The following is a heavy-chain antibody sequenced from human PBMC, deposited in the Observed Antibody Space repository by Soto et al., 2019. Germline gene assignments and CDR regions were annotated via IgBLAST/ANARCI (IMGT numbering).Heavy chain of an antibody. CDR3: ATGGRIAVAGPYDAFDI. V-gene: IGHV1-69*13. CDR2: IIPIFGTA. CDR1: GGTFSSYA. J-gene: IGHJ3*02. D-gene: IGHD6-19*01. Sequence: ASVKVSCKASGGTFSSYAISWVRQAPGQGLEWMGGIIPIFGTANYAQKLQGRVTITADESTSTAYMELSSLRSEDTAVYYCATGGRIAVAGPYDAFDIWGQGTMVTVSS.